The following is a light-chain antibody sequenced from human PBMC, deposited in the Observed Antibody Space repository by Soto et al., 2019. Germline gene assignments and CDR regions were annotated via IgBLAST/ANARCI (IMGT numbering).Light chain of an antibody. CDR2: AAS. Sequence: DIQMTQSPSSLSASVGDRVTITCRASQSISKDLYWYQQKPGKAPKLLIYAASILQGGVPSRFSGSGSGTDFTLTISSLQPEDFATYYCQQSYSTPPYTFGQGTRLEIK. CDR1: QSISKD. CDR3: QQSYSTPPYT. V-gene: IGKV1-39*01. J-gene: IGKJ2*01.